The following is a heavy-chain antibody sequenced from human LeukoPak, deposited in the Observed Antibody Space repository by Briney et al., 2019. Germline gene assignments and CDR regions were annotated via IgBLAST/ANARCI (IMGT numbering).Heavy chain of an antibody. CDR1: GFTFSSYA. D-gene: IGHD3-10*01. J-gene: IGHJ4*02. Sequence: GGSLRLSCAASGFTFSSYAMHWVRQAPGKGLEWVAVISYGGSNKYYADSVKGRFTISRDNSKNTLYLQMNSLRAEDTAVYYCARAELWFGELLLSIDYWGQGTLVTVSS. CDR2: ISYGGSNK. CDR3: ARAELWFGELLLSIDY. V-gene: IGHV3-30*04.